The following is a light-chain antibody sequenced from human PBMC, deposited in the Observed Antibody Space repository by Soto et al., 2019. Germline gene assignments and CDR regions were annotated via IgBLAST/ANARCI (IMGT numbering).Light chain of an antibody. J-gene: IGKJ5*01. CDR1: QSVSSN. CDR2: GAS. Sequence: EIVMTQSRATLSVSPGERATLSCRASQSVSSNLAWYQQKPGQAPRLLIYGASSRATGIPDRFSGTGSETDFTLTISRLENEDFAVYYCQQYDNSTITFGQGTRLEIK. V-gene: IGKV3D-15*01. CDR3: QQYDNSTIT.